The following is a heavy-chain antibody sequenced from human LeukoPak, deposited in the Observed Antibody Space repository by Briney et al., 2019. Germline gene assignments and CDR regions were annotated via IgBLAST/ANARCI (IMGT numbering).Heavy chain of an antibody. D-gene: IGHD1-1*01. V-gene: IGHV1-58*01. J-gene: IGHJ6*03. Sequence: GASVKVSCKASGFTFKTSAVQWVRQARGQRLEWIGWIVVGSGSTNYAQKFQDRVTTARDMSTSTAYMELSSLRSEDTAEYYCATDPSALPRPFYYYYFMDVWGKGTTVTVSS. CDR1: GFTFKTSA. CDR2: IVVGSGST. CDR3: ATDPSALPRPFYYYYFMDV.